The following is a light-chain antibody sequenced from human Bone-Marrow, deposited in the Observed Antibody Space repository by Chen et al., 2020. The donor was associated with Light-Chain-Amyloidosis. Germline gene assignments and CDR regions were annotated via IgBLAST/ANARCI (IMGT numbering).Light chain of an antibody. V-gene: IGKV3-15*01. CDR3: QQYNNWPLT. Sequence: VMTQSPVALSVSPGDTATLSCRDSQSIRGNLAWYQQRPGQAPRLLIYGASARDTGIPARFSGSGFETDFTLTISTIQSEDFAVYYCQQYNNWPLTFGQGTRVDIK. CDR1: QSIRGN. CDR2: GAS. J-gene: IGKJ1*01.